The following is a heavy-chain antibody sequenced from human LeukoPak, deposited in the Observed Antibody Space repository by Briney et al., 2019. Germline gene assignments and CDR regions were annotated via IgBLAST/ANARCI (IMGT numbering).Heavy chain of an antibody. J-gene: IGHJ5*02. CDR3: ARRHSSSWYNWFDP. V-gene: IGHV1-46*01. CDR2: INPRGTST. Sequence: VASVKVSCKASGYSFTSHYMHWVRQAPGQGLEWMGLINPRGTSTIYAEKFQGRIIMTRDMSTTTDYMELSSLKSDDTAVYYCARRHSSSWYNWFDPWGQGTLVTVSS. D-gene: IGHD6-13*01. CDR1: GYSFTSHY.